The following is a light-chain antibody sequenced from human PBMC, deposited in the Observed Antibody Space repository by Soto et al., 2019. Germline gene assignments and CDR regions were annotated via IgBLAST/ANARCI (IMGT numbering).Light chain of an antibody. V-gene: IGKV3-11*01. Sequence: EIVLTQSPATLSLSPGERATLSCRASQRGSSYLAWYQQKPGQAPRLLIYDASNRATGIPARFSGSGSGTDFTLTISSLEPEDFAVYSCQQRSNGPLTFGQGTRLEIK. CDR1: QRGSSY. CDR2: DAS. J-gene: IGKJ5*01. CDR3: QQRSNGPLT.